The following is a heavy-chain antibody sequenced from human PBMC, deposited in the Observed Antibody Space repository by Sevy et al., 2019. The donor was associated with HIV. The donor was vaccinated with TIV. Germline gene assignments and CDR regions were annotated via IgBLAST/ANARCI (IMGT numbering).Heavy chain of an antibody. J-gene: IGHJ4*02. CDR2: IKSKTDGGTT. CDR3: TSDSKKRGLCALLDY. V-gene: IGHV3-15*01. Sequence: GGSLRLSCAASGFTFSNAWMSWVRQAPGKGLEWVGRIKSKTDGGTTDYAAPVKGRFTISRDDSKNTLYLQMNSLKTEDMGISYCTSDSKKRGLCALLDYWGQGTLVTVSS. D-gene: IGHD3-10*01. CDR1: GFTFSNAW.